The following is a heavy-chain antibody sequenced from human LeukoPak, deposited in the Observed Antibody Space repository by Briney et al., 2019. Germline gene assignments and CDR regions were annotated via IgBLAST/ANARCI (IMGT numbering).Heavy chain of an antibody. J-gene: IGHJ6*02. D-gene: IGHD1-14*01. V-gene: IGHV3-23*01. Sequence: PGGSLRLSCAASGFTFSMYAMNWVRQAPGKGLEWVSGISGSGGSTYYADSVKGRFTIPRDNSKNTLYLQMNSLRAEDTAVYHCAKGRKSYYYGMDVWGQGTTVTVSS. CDR1: GFTFSMYA. CDR3: AKGRKSYYYGMDV. CDR2: ISGSGGST.